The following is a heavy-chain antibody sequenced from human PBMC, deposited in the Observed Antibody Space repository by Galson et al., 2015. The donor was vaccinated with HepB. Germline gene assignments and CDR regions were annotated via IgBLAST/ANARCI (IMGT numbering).Heavy chain of an antibody. CDR1: GGTFSSYG. J-gene: IGHJ5*02. D-gene: IGHD5-12*01. Sequence: SCKASGGTFSSYGMHWVRQVPGKGLEWVAVVWYDGSNKYYADSVEGRFTISRDNSKNTLYLQMNSLRAEDTAVYYCARDGGYSRAWFDPWGQGTLVTVSS. V-gene: IGHV3-33*01. CDR3: ARDGGYSRAWFDP. CDR2: VWYDGSNK.